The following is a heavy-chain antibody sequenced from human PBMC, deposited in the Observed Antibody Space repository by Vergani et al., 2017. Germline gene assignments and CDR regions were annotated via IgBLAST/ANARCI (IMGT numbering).Heavy chain of an antibody. D-gene: IGHD3-22*01. V-gene: IGHV4-59*04. Sequence: QVQLQESGPGLVKSSETLSLTCSVSFDFIRNLYCNWIRQPPGKGLEWISSVSHSGDTYFNPSLKGRVSISMDTSKNYFFLTLSSVTAADTAMYYCARRSSSYYFDIWGQGVLITVSS. CDR2: VSHSGDT. CDR1: FDFIRNLY. CDR3: ARRSSSYYFDI. J-gene: IGHJ5*02.